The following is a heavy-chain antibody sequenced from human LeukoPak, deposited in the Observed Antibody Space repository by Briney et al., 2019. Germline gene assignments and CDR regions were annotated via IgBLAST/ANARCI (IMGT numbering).Heavy chain of an antibody. Sequence: SETLSLTCTVSGGSIISYYWSWIRQPAGRGLEWIGRISTSGSANYNPSLTSRVTMSLDTSKNQFSLTLNSVTAADTAVYFCAKTPRGGIKRFDSWGQGTLVTVSS. J-gene: IGHJ4*02. D-gene: IGHD3-16*01. V-gene: IGHV4-4*07. CDR2: ISTSGSA. CDR1: GGSIISYY. CDR3: AKTPRGGIKRFDS.